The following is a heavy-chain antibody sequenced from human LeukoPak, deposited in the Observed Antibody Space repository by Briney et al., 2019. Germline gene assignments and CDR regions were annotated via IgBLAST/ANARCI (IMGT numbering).Heavy chain of an antibody. Sequence: SVKVSCKASGGTFSSYAISWVRQAPGQGLEWMGGIIPIFGTANYAQKFQGRVTITTDESTSTAYMELSSLRSEDTAVYYCARDRGTEFEEAFFDYWGQGTLVTVSS. CDR1: GGTFSSYA. CDR2: IIPIFGTA. J-gene: IGHJ4*02. V-gene: IGHV1-69*05. D-gene: IGHD3-10*01. CDR3: ARDRGTEFEEAFFDY.